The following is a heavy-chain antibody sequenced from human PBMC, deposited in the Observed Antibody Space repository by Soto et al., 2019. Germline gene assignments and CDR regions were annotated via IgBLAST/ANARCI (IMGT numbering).Heavy chain of an antibody. J-gene: IGHJ4*02. V-gene: IGHV1-18*01. CDR3: ARDDVGYCSNDMCYTKPLGY. Sequence: ASVKVSCKASGYTFTSYGISWVRQAPGQGPEWVGWVSAYIGTTYYAQKLQGRVTMTADTSTNTAYMELRSLRSDDTAVYYCARDDVGYCSNDMCYTKPLGYWGQGTPVTVSS. CDR1: GYTFTSYG. CDR2: VSAYIGTT. D-gene: IGHD2-8*01.